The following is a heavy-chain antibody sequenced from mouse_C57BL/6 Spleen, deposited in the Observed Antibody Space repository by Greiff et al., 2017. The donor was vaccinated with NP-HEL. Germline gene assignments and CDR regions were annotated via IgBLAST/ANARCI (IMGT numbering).Heavy chain of an antibody. CDR3: ARRDGYYVGFAY. CDR2: IYPRDGST. J-gene: IGHJ3*01. CDR1: GYTFTSYD. Sequence: QVQLQQSGPELVKPGASVKLSCKASGYTFTSYDINWVKQRPGQGLEWIGWIYPRDGSTMYNEKFKGKATLTVDTSSSTAYMELHSLTSEDSAVYFCARRDGYYVGFAYWGQGTLVTVSA. D-gene: IGHD2-3*01. V-gene: IGHV1-85*01.